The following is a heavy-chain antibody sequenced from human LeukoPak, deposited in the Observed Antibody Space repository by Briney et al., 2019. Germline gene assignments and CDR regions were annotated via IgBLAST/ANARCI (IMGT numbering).Heavy chain of an antibody. D-gene: IGHD1-26*01. CDR2: IGPFNGNT. CDR3: ATVGDTEVDAFDI. Sequence: GASVKVSCKASGYSFTYRYLHWVRQAPGQGLEWMGWIGPFNGNTNYAQKFQGRVTLTRDRSVSTAYMELTGLRSDDTAMYYCATVGDTEVDAFDIWGQGIMVTVSS. CDR1: GYSFTYRY. V-gene: IGHV1-45*02. J-gene: IGHJ3*02.